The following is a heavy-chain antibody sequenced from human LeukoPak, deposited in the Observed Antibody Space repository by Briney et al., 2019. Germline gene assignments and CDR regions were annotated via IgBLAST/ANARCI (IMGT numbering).Heavy chain of an antibody. CDR1: GYTFTSYD. D-gene: IGHD4-17*01. V-gene: IGHV1-8*03. CDR2: MNPNSGNT. J-gene: IGHJ6*03. Sequence: ASVKVSCKASGYTFTSYDINWVRQATGQGLEWMGWMNPNSGNTGYAQKFQGRVTITRNTSISTAYMELSSLRSEDTAVYYCARGNDRSHDYGDYGGYYYYYMDVWGKGTTVTVSS. CDR3: ARGNDRSHDYGDYGGYYYYYMDV.